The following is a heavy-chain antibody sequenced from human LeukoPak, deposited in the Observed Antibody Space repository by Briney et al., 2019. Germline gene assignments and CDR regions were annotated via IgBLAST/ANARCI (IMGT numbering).Heavy chain of an antibody. V-gene: IGHV3-64D*06. J-gene: IGHJ4*02. D-gene: IGHD2-2*01. CDR1: GFTFSSYA. Sequence: PGGPLRLSCSASGFTFSSYALHWVRQAPGKGLEYVSAISSDGVSTYYADSVKGRFTISRDNSKNTLFLQMSSLRAEDTAVYYCVKGYCSSTSCRLDYWGQGTLVTVSS. CDR3: VKGYCSSTSCRLDY. CDR2: ISSDGVST.